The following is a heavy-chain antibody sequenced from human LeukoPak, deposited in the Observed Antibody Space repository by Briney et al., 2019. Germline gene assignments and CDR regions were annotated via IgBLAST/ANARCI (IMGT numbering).Heavy chain of an antibody. J-gene: IGHJ4*02. Sequence: GGSLRLSCAASGFTFSSYGMRWVRQAPGKGLEWVAVISYDGSNKYYADSVKGRFTISRDNSKNTLYLQMNSLRAEDTAVYYCAKGGNWGLGDYWGQGTLVTVSS. D-gene: IGHD7-27*01. CDR1: GFTFSSYG. CDR2: ISYDGSNK. V-gene: IGHV3-30*18. CDR3: AKGGNWGLGDY.